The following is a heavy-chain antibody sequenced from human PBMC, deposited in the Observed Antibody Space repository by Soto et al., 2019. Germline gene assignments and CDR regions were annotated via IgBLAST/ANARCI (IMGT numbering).Heavy chain of an antibody. CDR2: IDPSDSHP. D-gene: IGHD1-26*01. V-gene: IGHV5-10-1*01. Sequence: PGESLKISCTGSGYSFTNYYISWVRQMPGKGLEWMGKIDPSDSHPNYSPSFQGHVTFSVDKSINTAYLQWSSLKASDTAMYYCAKQSPYTGSYYVLFDYWGQGTQVTVSS. CDR1: GYSFTNYY. CDR3: AKQSPYTGSYYVLFDY. J-gene: IGHJ4*02.